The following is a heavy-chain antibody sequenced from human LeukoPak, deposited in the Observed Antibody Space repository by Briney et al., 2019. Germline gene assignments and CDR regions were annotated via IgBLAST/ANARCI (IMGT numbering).Heavy chain of an antibody. V-gene: IGHV3-21*01. Sequence: PGRSLRLSCAASGFTFSSYSMNWVRQAPGKGLEWVSSISSSSSYIYYADSVKGRFTISRDNAKNSLYLQMNSLRAEDTAVYYCARGDIAAAGTGVDYWGQGTLVTVSS. CDR2: ISSSSSYI. D-gene: IGHD6-13*01. CDR1: GFTFSSYS. J-gene: IGHJ4*02. CDR3: ARGDIAAAGTGVDY.